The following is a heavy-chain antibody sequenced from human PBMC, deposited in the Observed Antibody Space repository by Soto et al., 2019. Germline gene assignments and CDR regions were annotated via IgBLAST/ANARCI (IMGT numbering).Heavy chain of an antibody. J-gene: IGHJ5*02. Sequence: PSETLSLTCNVSGVSINSGGYYWNWIRRLPGKGLEWIGCTYYRGSTHYNPSLKSRVTISVDTVKNQFSLGLSSVTAEDTAVYYCAKGGPRFDPWGQGTLVTVSS. CDR3: AKGGPRFDP. CDR1: GVSINSGGYY. CDR2: TYYRGST. V-gene: IGHV4-31*03.